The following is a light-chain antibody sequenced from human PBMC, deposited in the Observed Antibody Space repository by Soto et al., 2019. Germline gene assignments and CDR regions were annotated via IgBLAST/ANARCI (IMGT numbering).Light chain of an antibody. J-gene: IGKJ1*01. Sequence: IVLTQSPGTLSLSPGERATLSCRASQSVSSNLLAWYQEKPGQAPRLLIYGASSRATGIPDRFSGSGSGTDFTLTISRLEPEDFAVYYCQQYGSSGTFGQGTKVDIK. CDR3: QQYGSSGT. V-gene: IGKV3-20*01. CDR2: GAS. CDR1: QSVSSNL.